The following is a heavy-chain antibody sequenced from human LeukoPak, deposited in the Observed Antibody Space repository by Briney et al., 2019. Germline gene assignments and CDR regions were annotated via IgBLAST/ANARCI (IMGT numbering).Heavy chain of an antibody. CDR2: MSGSGGNT. CDR1: GFTVSSYW. J-gene: IGHJ4*02. CDR3: ARHSRGRWYVFDY. V-gene: IGHV3-23*01. Sequence: GGSLRLSCAASGFTVSSYWMHWVRQAPGKGLEWVSGMSGSGGNTYYADSVKGRFTISRDNSNNTLYLQMNSLRAEETAVYYCARHSRGRWYVFDYWGQGTLVTVSS. D-gene: IGHD6-13*01.